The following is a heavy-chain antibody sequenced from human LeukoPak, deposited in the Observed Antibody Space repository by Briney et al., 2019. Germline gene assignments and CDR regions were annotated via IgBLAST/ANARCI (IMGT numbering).Heavy chain of an antibody. CDR3: ARRGYSSSWNYYYMDV. J-gene: IGHJ6*03. CDR1: GGSISSGSYY. V-gene: IGHV4-61*02. Sequence: SQTLSLTCTVSGGSISSGSYYWSWIRQPAGKGLEWIGRIYTSGSTNYNHSLKSRVTISVDTSKNQFSLKLSPVTAADTAVYYCARRGYSSSWNYYYMDVWGKGTTVTVSS. D-gene: IGHD6-13*01. CDR2: IYTSGST.